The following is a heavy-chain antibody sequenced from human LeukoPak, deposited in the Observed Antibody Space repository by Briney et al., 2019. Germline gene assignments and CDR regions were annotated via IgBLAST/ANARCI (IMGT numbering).Heavy chain of an antibody. CDR2: IYTSGIT. CDR1: GGSITSSSYY. CDR3: ARAFYSNSWYHKEDFFDY. J-gene: IGHJ4*02. D-gene: IGHD6-13*01. V-gene: IGHV4-61*02. Sequence: SETLSLTCTVSGGSITSSSYYWSWIRQPAGKGLERIGRIYTSGITSYNPSLKSRVTISVDTSKNQFSLKLSSVTAADTAVYYCARAFYSNSWYHKEDFFDYWGQGTPVTVSS.